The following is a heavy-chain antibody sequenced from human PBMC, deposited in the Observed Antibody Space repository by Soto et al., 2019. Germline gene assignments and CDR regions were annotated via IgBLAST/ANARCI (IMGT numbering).Heavy chain of an antibody. Sequence: QVQLVQSWAEVKKPGSSVKVSGKASGGTFSSYAISWVRQAPGQGLEWMGGIIPIFGTANYAQKFQGRVTITADESTSTAYMELSSLRSEDTAVYYCARARNYYDSSGYYYDPFDYWGQGTLVTVSS. CDR1: GGTFSSYA. D-gene: IGHD3-22*01. V-gene: IGHV1-69*01. CDR2: IIPIFGTA. J-gene: IGHJ4*02. CDR3: ARARNYYDSSGYYYDPFDY.